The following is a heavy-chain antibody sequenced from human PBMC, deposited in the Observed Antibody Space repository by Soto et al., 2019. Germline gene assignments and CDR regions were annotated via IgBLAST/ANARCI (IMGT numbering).Heavy chain of an antibody. CDR3: ARVRGLRGLLWVSDYYYYGMDV. V-gene: IGHV1-2*04. Sequence: ASVKVSCKASGYTFTGYYMHWVRQAPGQGLEWMGWINPNSGGTNYAQKFQGWVTMTRDTSISTAYMELSRLRSDDTAVYYCARVRGLRGLLWVSDYYYYGMDVWGQGTTVTVSS. CDR1: GYTFTGYY. D-gene: IGHD3-10*01. CDR2: INPNSGGT. J-gene: IGHJ6*02.